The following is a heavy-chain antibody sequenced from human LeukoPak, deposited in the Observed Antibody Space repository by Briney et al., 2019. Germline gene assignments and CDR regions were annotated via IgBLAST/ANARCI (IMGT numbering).Heavy chain of an antibody. J-gene: IGHJ5*02. Sequence: PSETLSLTCTVSGGSVSSGTYFWTWVRQPPGKGLEWIGHIHYSVTTNYNPSLKSRVTISVDTSKNQFSLKLSSVTAADTAVYYCARHYGPWGQGTLATVSS. D-gene: IGHD3-16*01. CDR2: IHYSVTT. CDR1: GGSVSSGTYF. CDR3: ARHYGP. V-gene: IGHV4-61*01.